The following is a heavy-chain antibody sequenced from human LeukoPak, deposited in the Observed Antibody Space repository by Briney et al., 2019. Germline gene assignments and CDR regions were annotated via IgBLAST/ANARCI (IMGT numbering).Heavy chain of an antibody. J-gene: IGHJ4*02. CDR2: IYYSGST. V-gene: IGHV4-31*03. CDR3: ARAPRAIQLPDY. CDR1: GGSISSGGYY. Sequence: SQTLSLTCTVSGGSISSGGYYWSWIRQHPGKGLEWIGYIYYSGSTYYNPSLKSRVTISVDTSKNQFSLKLSSVTAADTAVHYCARAPRAIQLPDYWGQGTLVTVSS. D-gene: IGHD5-18*01.